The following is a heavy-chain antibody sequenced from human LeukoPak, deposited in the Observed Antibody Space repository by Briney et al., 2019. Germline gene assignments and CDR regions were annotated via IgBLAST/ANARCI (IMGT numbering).Heavy chain of an antibody. V-gene: IGHV3-30*04. CDR2: ISYDGSNK. CDR1: GFTFSSYA. CDR3: ARDQGQQLAIDY. Sequence: GSLRLSCAASGFTFSSYAMHWVRQAPGKGLEWVAVISYDGSNKYYADSVKGRFTISRDNSKNTLYLQMDSLRAVDTAVYYCARDQGQQLAIDYWGQGTLVTVSS. D-gene: IGHD6-13*01. J-gene: IGHJ4*02.